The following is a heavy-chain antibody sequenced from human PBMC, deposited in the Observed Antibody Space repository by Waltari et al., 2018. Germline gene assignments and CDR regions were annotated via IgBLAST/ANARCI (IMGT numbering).Heavy chain of an antibody. CDR3: AVDFWSGYYAPD. Sequence: QVQLVQSGAEVKKPGSSVKVSCKASGGTFSSYAISWVRQAPGQGLEWMGGIIPILGIANYAQKFQGRVTITADKSTSTAYMELSSLRSEDTAMYYCAVDFWSGYYAPDWGQGTLVTVSS. J-gene: IGHJ4*02. D-gene: IGHD3-3*01. V-gene: IGHV1-69*10. CDR2: IIPILGIA. CDR1: GGTFSSYA.